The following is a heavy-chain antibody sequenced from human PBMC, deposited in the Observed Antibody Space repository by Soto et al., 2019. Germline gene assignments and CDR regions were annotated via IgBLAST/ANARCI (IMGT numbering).Heavy chain of an antibody. V-gene: IGHV1-8*01. Sequence: QVQLAQSGAEVKKPGASVKVSCKASGYSFTSYDINWVRQATGQGLEWMGWMNPNSGNTGYAQKLQGRVTMTRNTSISTAYMELTSLRSDDTAVYYCARGRRSGGSCYLYWGQGTLVTVSS. D-gene: IGHD2-15*01. CDR3: ARGRRSGGSCYLY. J-gene: IGHJ4*02. CDR1: GYSFTSYD. CDR2: MNPNSGNT.